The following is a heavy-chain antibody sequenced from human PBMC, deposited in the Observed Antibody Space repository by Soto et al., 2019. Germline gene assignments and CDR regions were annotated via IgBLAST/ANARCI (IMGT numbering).Heavy chain of an antibody. CDR1: GCPIRRCGFS. D-gene: IGHD6-13*01. J-gene: IGHJ5*02. V-gene: IGHV4-30-2*01. CDR2: IYYRGST. CDR3: VRVRVGYIGFDP. Sequence: TLFLTRACPGCPIRRCGFSLGWIPQPPGKGLEWIWYIYYRGSTYYNPSLKSRVTISLDRSKNQFSLKLSSVTAPGPAVDYWVRVRVGYIGFDPWGQGTLVTVSS.